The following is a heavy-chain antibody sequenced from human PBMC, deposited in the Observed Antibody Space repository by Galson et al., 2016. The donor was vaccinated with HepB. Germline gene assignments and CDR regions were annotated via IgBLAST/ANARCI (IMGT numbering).Heavy chain of an antibody. J-gene: IGHJ3*01. CDR2: IIPIFGTA. Sequence: SVKVSCKASGGTFSSYAISWVRQAPGQGLEWMGGIIPIFGTANYAQKFQGRVTLTADESTSTASMELSSLRSEDTAVYYWASRFIVGAPRPFDVWGQGTMVTVSS. D-gene: IGHD1-26*01. V-gene: IGHV1-69*13. CDR3: ASRFIVGAPRPFDV. CDR1: GGTFSSYA.